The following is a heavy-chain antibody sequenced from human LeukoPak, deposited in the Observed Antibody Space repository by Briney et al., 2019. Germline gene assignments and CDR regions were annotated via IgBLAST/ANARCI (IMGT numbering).Heavy chain of an antibody. CDR2: IKQDGSEK. V-gene: IGHV3-7*01. CDR3: LTTDDAFDI. J-gene: IGHJ3*02. CDR1: GFTVSSDW. D-gene: IGHD4-11*01. Sequence: GGSLRLSCAAAGFTVSSDWMSWVRQAPGKGREWVANIKQDGSEKYYVDSVKGRFTISRDNANNSLYLQMHSLSAEDTAVYYCLTTDDAFDIWGQGTMVTVSS.